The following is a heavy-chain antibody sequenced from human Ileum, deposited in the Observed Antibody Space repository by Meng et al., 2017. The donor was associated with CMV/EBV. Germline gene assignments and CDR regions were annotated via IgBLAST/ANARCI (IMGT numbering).Heavy chain of an antibody. CDR1: GFTFSSYS. V-gene: IGHV3-21*01. D-gene: IGHD6-19*01. CDR2: ISSSSSYI. CDR3: ASGFHSSPRDY. Sequence: GESLKISCAASGFTFSSYSMNWVRQAPGKGLEWVSSISSSSSYIYYADSVKGRFTISRDNAKNSLYLQMNSLRAEDTAVYYCASGFHSSPRDYWGQGTPVTVSS. J-gene: IGHJ4*02.